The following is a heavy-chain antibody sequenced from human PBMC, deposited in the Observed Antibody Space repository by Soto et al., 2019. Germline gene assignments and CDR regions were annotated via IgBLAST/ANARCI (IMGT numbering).Heavy chain of an antibody. V-gene: IGHV3-11*01. J-gene: IGHJ3*01. Sequence: GGSLRLSCAASGFTFSDYYMSWVRQAPGKGLEWVSYISSSGSTIYYADSVKGRFTISRDNAKNSLYLQMNSLRAEDTAVYYCACDMSPTFATSSVDFWGQGTMVTVSS. CDR2: ISSSGSTI. CDR3: ACDMSPTFATSSVDF. CDR1: GFTFSDYY.